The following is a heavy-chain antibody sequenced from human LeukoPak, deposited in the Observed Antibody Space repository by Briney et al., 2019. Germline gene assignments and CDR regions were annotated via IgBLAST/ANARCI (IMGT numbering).Heavy chain of an antibody. CDR2: IIPIFGTA. D-gene: IGHD3-3*01. J-gene: IGHJ6*02. Sequence: ASVKVSCKASGGTFSSYAISWVRQAPGQGREWMGGIIPIFGTANYAQKFQGRVTITADESTSTAYMELSSLRSEDTAVYYCARVFFFKQKTAYDMDVWGQGTTVTVSS. V-gene: IGHV1-69*13. CDR1: GGTFSSYA. CDR3: ARVFFFKQKTAYDMDV.